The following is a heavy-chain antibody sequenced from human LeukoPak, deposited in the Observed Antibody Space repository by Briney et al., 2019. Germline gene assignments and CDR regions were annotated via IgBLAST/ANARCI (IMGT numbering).Heavy chain of an antibody. CDR1: GFTISSNY. D-gene: IGHD3-10*01. Sequence: GGSLRLSCAASGFTISSNYMNWVRQAPGKGLEWVSSISSSSSYIYYADSVKGRFTISRDNARNSLYLQMNSLRAEDTAVYYCARDGSGYDDAFDIWGQGTMVTVSS. J-gene: IGHJ3*02. CDR3: ARDGSGYDDAFDI. CDR2: ISSSSSYI. V-gene: IGHV3-21*01.